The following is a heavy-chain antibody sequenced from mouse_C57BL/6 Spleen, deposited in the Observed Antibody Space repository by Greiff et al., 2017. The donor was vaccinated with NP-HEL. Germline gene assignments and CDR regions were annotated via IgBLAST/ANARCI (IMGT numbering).Heavy chain of an antibody. J-gene: IGHJ3*01. CDR1: GFNIKNTY. V-gene: IGHV14-3*01. CDR3: ARRRDGYYEDWFAY. D-gene: IGHD2-3*01. Sequence: VQLQQPVAELVRPGASVKLSCTASGFNIKNTYMHWVKQRPEQGLEWIGRIDPANGNTKYAPKFQGKATITTATSSNPAYLQLSSLTSEDTAIYYGARRRDGYYEDWFAYWGQGTLVTVSA. CDR2: IDPANGNT.